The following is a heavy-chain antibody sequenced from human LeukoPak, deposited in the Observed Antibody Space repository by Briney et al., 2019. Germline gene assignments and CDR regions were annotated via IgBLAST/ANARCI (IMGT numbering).Heavy chain of an antibody. CDR2: INPNSGGT. J-gene: IGHJ4*02. D-gene: IGHD6-6*01. CDR3: ASPMGEYSSSSVDY. Sequence: ASVKVSCEASGYTFTGYYMHWVRQAPGQGLEWMGRINPNSGGTNYAQKFQGRVTMTRDTSISTAYMELSRLRSDDTAVYYCASPMGEYSSSSVDYWGQGTLVTVSS. V-gene: IGHV1-2*06. CDR1: GYTFTGYY.